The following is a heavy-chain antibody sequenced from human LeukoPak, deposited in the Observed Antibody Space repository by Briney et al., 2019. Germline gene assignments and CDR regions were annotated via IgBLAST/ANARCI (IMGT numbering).Heavy chain of an antibody. J-gene: IGHJ4*02. D-gene: IGHD3-22*01. V-gene: IGHV1-69*05. CDR1: GGTFSSYA. CDR2: IIPIFGTA. Sequence: GASVKVSCKASGGTFSSYAISWVRQAPGQGLEWMGGIIPIFGTANYAQKSQGRVTITTDESTSTAYMELSSLRSEDTAVYYCAKDGHLGYYLYWGQGTLVTVSS. CDR3: AKDGHLGYYLY.